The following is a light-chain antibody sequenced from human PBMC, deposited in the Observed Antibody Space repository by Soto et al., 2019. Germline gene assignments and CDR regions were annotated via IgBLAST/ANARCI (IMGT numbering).Light chain of an antibody. CDR1: QSVLSTSNNKNY. J-gene: IGKJ2*02. V-gene: IGKV4-1*01. CDR2: WAS. Sequence: DIVMTQSPGPLAVALGERATINCKSSQSVLSTSNNKNYLAWYQKKPGQPPKLLFYWASTRSSGVSDRFSGSGSETDFSLTIFSLQAEDVAEYYCHQYYNTPCTVGQGTKVDSK. CDR3: HQYYNTPCT.